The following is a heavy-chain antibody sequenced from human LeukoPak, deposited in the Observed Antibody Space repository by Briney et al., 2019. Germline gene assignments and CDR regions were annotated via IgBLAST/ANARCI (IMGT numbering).Heavy chain of an antibody. V-gene: IGHV3-23*01. J-gene: IGHJ4*02. D-gene: IGHD2-21*02. Sequence: GGSLRLSCAASGFTFSSYAIHWVRQAPGKGLEWVSAISGSGDRTYYADSVKGRFTISRDDSKNTLSLQMNSLRAEDTAVYYCAKDCGGDCYYDSVYWGQGILVTVSS. CDR1: GFTFSSYA. CDR3: AKDCGGDCYYDSVY. CDR2: ISGSGDRT.